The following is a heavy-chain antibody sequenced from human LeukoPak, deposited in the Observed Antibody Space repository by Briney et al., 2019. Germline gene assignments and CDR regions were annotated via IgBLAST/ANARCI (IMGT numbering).Heavy chain of an antibody. CDR1: GYTFTSYG. CDR2: ISAYNGNT. J-gene: IGHJ4*02. CDR3: ARDAPANLLVGATTVRGYFDY. D-gene: IGHD1-26*01. V-gene: IGHV1-18*01. Sequence: ASVKVSCKASGYTFTSYGISWVRQAPGQGLEWMGWISAYNGNTNYAQKPQGRVTMTRDTSTSTVYMELSSLRSEDTAVYYCARDAPANLLVGATTVRGYFDYWGQGTLVTVSS.